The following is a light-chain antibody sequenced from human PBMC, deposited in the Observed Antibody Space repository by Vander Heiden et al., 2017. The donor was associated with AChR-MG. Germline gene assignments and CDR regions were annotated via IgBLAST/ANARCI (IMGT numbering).Light chain of an antibody. J-gene: IGKJ1*01. Sequence: DIQMTQSPSSLSASVGDRVTITCRASQSISSYLNWYQQKPGKAPKLLIYAASSWQSGVPSRFSGSGYGTDFTLTISSRQPEDFAPYYCQQSDSTLSWTFGQGTKVEIK. CDR1: QSISSY. CDR3: QQSDSTLSWT. V-gene: IGKV1-39*01. CDR2: AAS.